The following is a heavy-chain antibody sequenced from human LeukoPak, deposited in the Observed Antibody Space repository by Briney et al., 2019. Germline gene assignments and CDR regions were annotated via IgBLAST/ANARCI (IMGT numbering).Heavy chain of an antibody. CDR2: ISAYNGNT. D-gene: IGHD3-3*01. V-gene: IGHV1-18*01. Sequence: ASVKVSCKASGYTFTSYGISWVRQAPGQGLEWMGWISAYNGNTNYAQKLQGRVTMTTDTSTSTAYMGLRSLRSDDTAVYYCARDLITIFGVANDYWGQGTLVTVSS. CDR1: GYTFTSYG. J-gene: IGHJ4*02. CDR3: ARDLITIFGVANDY.